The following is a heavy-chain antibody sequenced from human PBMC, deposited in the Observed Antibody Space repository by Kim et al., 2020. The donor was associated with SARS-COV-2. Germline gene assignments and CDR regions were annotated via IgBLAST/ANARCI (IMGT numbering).Heavy chain of an antibody. CDR2: T. D-gene: IGHD3-3*01. CDR3: ARTRGLRFTDY. J-gene: IGHJ4*02. V-gene: IGHV1-18*01. Sequence: TNYAQKLQGRVTMTTDTSTSTAYMEVRSLRSDDTAVYYCARTRGLRFTDYWGQGTLVTVSS.